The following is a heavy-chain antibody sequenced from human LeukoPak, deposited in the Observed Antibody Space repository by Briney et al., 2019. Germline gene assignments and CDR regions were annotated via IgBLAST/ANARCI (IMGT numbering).Heavy chain of an antibody. Sequence: PSETLSLTCAVYGGSFSDSYWSWIPQPPGEGLEWVGEISPSGDNNYNPSLKTRVPISVDTSKSHFSLNLSSVTAADTAVYYCARGSNSVAYWGQGTLVTVSS. CDR3: ARGSNSVAY. V-gene: IGHV4-34*01. D-gene: IGHD4-23*01. CDR2: ISPSGDN. J-gene: IGHJ4*02. CDR1: GGSFSDSY.